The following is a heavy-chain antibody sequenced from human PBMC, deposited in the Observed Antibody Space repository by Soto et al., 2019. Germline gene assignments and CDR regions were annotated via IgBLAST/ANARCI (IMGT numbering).Heavy chain of an antibody. V-gene: IGHV2-5*02. J-gene: IGHJ4*02. CDR1: GFSLSTSGVG. CDR2: IYWDDDK. D-gene: IGHD1-1*01. Sequence: QITLEESGPTRVKPTQSLALTCTFSGFSLSTSGVGVGWVRQPPGKALEWLALIYWDDDKRYSPSLQSRLTSTKDTSKNQVVLIMINMDPSDTAKYYCELSPWTGTKAYFDYWGQGTLVTVSS. CDR3: ELSPWTGTKAYFDY.